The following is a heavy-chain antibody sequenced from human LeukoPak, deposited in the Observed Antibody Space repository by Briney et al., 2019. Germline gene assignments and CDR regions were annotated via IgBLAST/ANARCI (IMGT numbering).Heavy chain of an antibody. V-gene: IGHV1-3*03. CDR3: ASAGYSYSPQGDWFDP. Sequence: ASVTVSCKASGYTFTSYAKHWVRQAPGQRLEWMGWINSGNGNTKYSQEFQGRVNITRDTSASTAYMELSSLRSEDTAVYYCASAGYSYSPQGDWFDPWGQGTLVTVSS. CDR1: GYTFTSYA. CDR2: INSGNGNT. D-gene: IGHD5-18*01. J-gene: IGHJ5*02.